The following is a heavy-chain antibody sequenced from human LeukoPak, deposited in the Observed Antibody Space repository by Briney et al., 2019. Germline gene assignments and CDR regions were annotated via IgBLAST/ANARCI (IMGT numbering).Heavy chain of an antibody. CDR1: GFTFNGYG. Sequence: GGSLRLSCAASGFTFNGYGMHWVRQAPGKGLEWVAVIWYDGSNKYYADSVKGRFTISRDNSKNTLYLQMNSLRAEDTAYYYCARGRDDSNWSMFDPWGQGTLVTVSS. V-gene: IGHV3-33*01. J-gene: IGHJ5*02. CDR3: ARGRDDSNWSMFDP. D-gene: IGHD3-22*01. CDR2: IWYDGSNK.